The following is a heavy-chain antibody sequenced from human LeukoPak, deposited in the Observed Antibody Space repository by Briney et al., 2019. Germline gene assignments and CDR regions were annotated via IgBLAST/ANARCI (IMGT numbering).Heavy chain of an antibody. J-gene: IGHJ4*02. CDR3: ARLQPLVIPAAKLGFDY. CDR1: GFIFSTSW. D-gene: IGHD2-2*01. CDR2: ISLDGSEK. Sequence: PGGSLRLSCTASGFIFSTSWMTWVRQAPGKGLEWVANISLDGSEKYYVDSVEGRFTISRDNSKNTMFLEMISLTADDTAVYYCARLQPLVIPAAKLGFDYWGQGTLVTVSS. V-gene: IGHV3-7*03.